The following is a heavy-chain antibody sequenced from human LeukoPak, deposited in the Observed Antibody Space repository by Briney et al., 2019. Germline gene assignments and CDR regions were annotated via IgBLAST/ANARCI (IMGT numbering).Heavy chain of an antibody. J-gene: IGHJ4*02. V-gene: IGHV3-53*01. CDR1: GFTVSSNY. CDR3: ARDLWTGDTDY. Sequence: GGSLRLSCAASGFTVSSNYMSWVRQAPGKGLECVSVIYSGGSTYYADSVKGRFTISRDNSKNTLYLQMNSLGAGDTAVYFCARDLWTGDTDYWGQGTLVTVSS. D-gene: IGHD3/OR15-3a*01. CDR2: IYSGGST.